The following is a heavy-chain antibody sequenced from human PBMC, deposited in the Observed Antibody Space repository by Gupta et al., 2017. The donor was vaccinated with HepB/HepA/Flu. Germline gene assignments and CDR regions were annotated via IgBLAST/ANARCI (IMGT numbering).Heavy chain of an antibody. V-gene: IGHV1-69*02. D-gene: IGHD3-16*01. CDR3: AKRGDNYDGMDV. J-gene: IGHJ6*02. Sequence: QVQLVQSGAEVKKHGSSVTVSCKASGDTFITSMIHWLRQAPGQGLEWMGRIIPTPGVAKYAKNVQGRVTMTADKSTGTAYMELRRLSSDDTAVYYCAKRGDNYDGMDVWGQGTTVTVSS. CDR1: GDTFITSM. CDR2: IIPTPGVA.